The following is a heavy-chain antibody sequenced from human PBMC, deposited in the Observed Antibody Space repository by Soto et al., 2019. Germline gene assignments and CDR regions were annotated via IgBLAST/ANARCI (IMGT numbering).Heavy chain of an antibody. CDR1: GFTSDDYA. V-gene: IGHV3-9*02. CDR3: LKDVMPGGADC. CDR2: IYWNSNRI. Sequence: EVKLVESGGGLVQPGRSLRLSCVASGFTSDDYAMHWVRQAPRKGLEWVAGIYWNSNRIDYGDSVKGRFTISRDNAEKSLYLQMNSLRPEDTAMYFCLKDVMPGGADCWGQGTLVTVSS. D-gene: IGHD3-16*01. J-gene: IGHJ4*02.